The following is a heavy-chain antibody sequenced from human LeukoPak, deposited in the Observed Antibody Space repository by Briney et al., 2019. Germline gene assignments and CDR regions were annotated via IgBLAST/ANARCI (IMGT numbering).Heavy chain of an antibody. V-gene: IGHV3-15*01. Sequence: TGGSLRLSCAASGFTFSNAWMSCVRQAPGKGLEWVGRIKRKSNGGTIDYAAPVKGRFTISRDDSKNTLYLQMNSLKTEDTAIYYCATGVAVAGLVPFDYWGQGTLVTVSS. CDR2: IKRKSNGGTI. CDR3: ATGVAVAGLVPFDY. CDR1: GFTFSNAW. J-gene: IGHJ4*02. D-gene: IGHD6-19*01.